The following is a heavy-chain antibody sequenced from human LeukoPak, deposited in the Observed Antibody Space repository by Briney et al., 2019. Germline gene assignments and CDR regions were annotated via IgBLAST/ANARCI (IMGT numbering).Heavy chain of an antibody. CDR3: AREEYSSGWTQYYDYMDV. V-gene: IGHV1-18*01. D-gene: IGHD6-19*01. Sequence: GASVKVSCKASGYTFTSYGISWVRQAPGQGLEWMGWISAYNGNTNYAQKLQGRVTMTTDTSTSTAYMELRSLRSDDTAVYYCAREEYSSGWTQYYDYMDVWGKGTTVTISS. CDR2: ISAYNGNT. CDR1: GYTFTSYG. J-gene: IGHJ6*03.